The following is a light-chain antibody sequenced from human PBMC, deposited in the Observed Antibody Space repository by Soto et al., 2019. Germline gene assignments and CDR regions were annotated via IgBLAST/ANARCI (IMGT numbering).Light chain of an antibody. CDR3: QHYGNSPIT. CDR2: GAS. Sequence: EIVLTQSPGTLSLSPGERATLSCRASQSVSSNYLAWYQQTPGQAPRLLIYGASSRATGIPDRFSGSGSGTDFSLTISRLEPEDFEVYYCQHYGNSPITFGQGTRLEIK. V-gene: IGKV3-20*01. J-gene: IGKJ5*01. CDR1: QSVSSNY.